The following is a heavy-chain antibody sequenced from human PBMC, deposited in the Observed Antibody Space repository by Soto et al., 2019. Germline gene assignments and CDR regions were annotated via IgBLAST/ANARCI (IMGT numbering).Heavy chain of an antibody. Sequence: QVQLQESGPGLVKPSETLSLTCTVSGGSISSYYWSWIRQPPGKGLEWIGYVYYSGSITYNPSLKSRVTMAVDTPKNQFSLKLTSVTAADTAVYYCARGSGNPYFDYWGQGTLVTVSS. V-gene: IGHV4-59*08. CDR3: ARGSGNPYFDY. J-gene: IGHJ4*02. CDR2: VYYSGSI. D-gene: IGHD1-26*01. CDR1: GGSISSYY.